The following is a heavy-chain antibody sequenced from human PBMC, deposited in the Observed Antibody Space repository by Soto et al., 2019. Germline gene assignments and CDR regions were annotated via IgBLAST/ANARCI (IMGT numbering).Heavy chain of an antibody. V-gene: IGHV3-11*05. D-gene: IGHD3-9*01. Sequence: PGGSLRLSCAASGFSFSDYYMSWIRQAPGKGLEWVSYISSVNNDTNYADSVKGRFTISRDNAKNPLYLQMNSLRAEDTAVYYCARDADILTGSDAFDIWAQGT. CDR1: GFSFSDYY. CDR3: ARDADILTGSDAFDI. CDR2: ISSVNNDT. J-gene: IGHJ3*02.